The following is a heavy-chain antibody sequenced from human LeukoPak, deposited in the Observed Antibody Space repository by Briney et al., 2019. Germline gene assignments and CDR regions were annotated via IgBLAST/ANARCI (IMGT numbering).Heavy chain of an antibody. CDR2: ISAYNGNT. Sequence: GASVKVSCKASGYTFTSYGISWVRQASGQGLEWMGWISAYNGNTNYAQKLQGRVTMTTDTSTSTAYMELRSLRSDDTAVYYCARDRVNYEPYYFDYWGQGTLVTVSS. V-gene: IGHV1-18*01. J-gene: IGHJ4*02. CDR3: ARDRVNYEPYYFDY. D-gene: IGHD3-16*01. CDR1: GYTFTSYG.